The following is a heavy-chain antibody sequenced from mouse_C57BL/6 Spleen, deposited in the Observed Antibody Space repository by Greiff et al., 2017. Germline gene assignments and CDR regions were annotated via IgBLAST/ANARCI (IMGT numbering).Heavy chain of an antibody. CDR1: GFNIKDYY. J-gene: IGHJ1*03. Sequence: VQLQQSGAELVKPGASVKLSCTASGFNIKDYYMHWVKQRPEQGLEWIGKIAPEDGETKYAPKFQGKATITADTSSNTAYLQLSSLTSEDTAVYYCARDATTVGAYCYVGGWGTATTVTVAT. V-gene: IGHV14-2*01. CDR3: ARDATTVGAYCYVGG. D-gene: IGHD1-1*01. CDR2: IAPEDGET.